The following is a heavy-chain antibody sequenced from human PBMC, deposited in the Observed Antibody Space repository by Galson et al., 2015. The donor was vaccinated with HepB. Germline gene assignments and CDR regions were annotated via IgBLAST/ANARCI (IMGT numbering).Heavy chain of an antibody. D-gene: IGHD6-13*01. Sequence: SLRLSCAASGFTFSSYSMNWVRQAPGKGLEWVSSISSSSSYIYYADSVKGRFTISRDNAKNSLYLQMNSLRAEDTAVYYCARVGRGKAGAAAGTSYYYYGMDVWGQGTTVTVSS. J-gene: IGHJ6*02. CDR2: ISSSSSYI. CDR3: ARVGRGKAGAAAGTSYYYYGMDV. V-gene: IGHV3-21*01. CDR1: GFTFSSYS.